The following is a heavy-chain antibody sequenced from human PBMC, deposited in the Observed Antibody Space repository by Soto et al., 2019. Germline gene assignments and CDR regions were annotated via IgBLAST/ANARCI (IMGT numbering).Heavy chain of an antibody. CDR2: ISSSSSTI. J-gene: IGHJ4*02. CDR3: ARVYFRFRRATVAGIRSRGFDY. V-gene: IGHV3-48*02. CDR1: GFTFSSYS. Sequence: GGSLRLSCAASGFTFSSYSMNWVRQAPGKGLEWVSYISSSSSTIYYADSVKGRFTISRDNAKNSLYLQMNSLRDEDTAVYYCARVYFRFRRATVAGIRSRGFDYWGQGTLVTVSS. D-gene: IGHD6-19*01.